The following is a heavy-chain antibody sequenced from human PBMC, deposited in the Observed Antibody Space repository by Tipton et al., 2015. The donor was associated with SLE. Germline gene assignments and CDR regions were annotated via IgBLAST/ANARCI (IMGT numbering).Heavy chain of an antibody. CDR3: AKHYDFWMAGMDV. V-gene: IGHV3-66*04. CDR2: IYRAGST. D-gene: IGHD3-3*01. Sequence: SLRLSCTVSGLTFGDYTMSWVRQAPGKGLEWVSIIYRAGSTFSAESVKGRFSISRDNSNNTVYLQMNSLRAEDTAVYYCAKHYDFWMAGMDVWGQGTTVTVSS. J-gene: IGHJ6*02. CDR1: GLTFGDYT.